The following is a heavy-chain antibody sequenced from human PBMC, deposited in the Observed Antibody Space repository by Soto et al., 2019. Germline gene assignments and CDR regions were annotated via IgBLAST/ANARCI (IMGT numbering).Heavy chain of an antibody. D-gene: IGHD3-22*01. CDR2: ISGSGGST. Sequence: PGGSLRLSCAASGFTFSSYAMSWVRQAPGKGLEWVSAISGSGGSTYYADSVKGRFTISRDNSKNTLYLQMNSLRAEDTAVYYCAKDGGDYYDSSGYTKWPLDYWGQGTLVTVSS. V-gene: IGHV3-23*01. CDR1: GFTFSSYA. J-gene: IGHJ4*02. CDR3: AKDGGDYYDSSGYTKWPLDY.